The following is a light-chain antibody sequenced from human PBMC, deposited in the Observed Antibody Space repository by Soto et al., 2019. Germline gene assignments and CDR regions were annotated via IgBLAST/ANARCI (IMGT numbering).Light chain of an antibody. V-gene: IGKV3-11*01. CDR2: DAS. CDR3: QQGSNWWS. CDR1: QSVSSY. J-gene: IGKJ1*01. Sequence: EIVLTQSPATLSLSPGERATLSCRASQSVSSYLAWYQQKPGQAPRLLIYDASNRATGIPARFSGSGSGTDFTLTSSSLEPEDFAVYFCQQGSNWWSFGQGIKVEIK.